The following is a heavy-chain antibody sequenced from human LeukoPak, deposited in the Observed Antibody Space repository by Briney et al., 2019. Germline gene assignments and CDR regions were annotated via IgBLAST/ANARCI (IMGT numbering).Heavy chain of an antibody. D-gene: IGHD1-26*01. CDR3: ARVVGARYNWFDP. J-gene: IGHJ5*02. CDR1: GGSLSSGSYY. V-gene: IGHV4-61*02. CDR2: IYTSGST. Sequence: PSQTLSLTCTVSGGSLSSGSYYWSWIPQPAGKGLEWIGRIYTSGSTNYNPSLKSRVTISVDTSKNQFSLKLSSVTAADTAVYYCARVVGARYNWFDPWGQGTLVTVSS.